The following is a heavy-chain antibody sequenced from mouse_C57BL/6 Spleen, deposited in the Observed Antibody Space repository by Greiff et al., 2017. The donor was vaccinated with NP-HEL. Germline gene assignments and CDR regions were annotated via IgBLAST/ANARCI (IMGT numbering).Heavy chain of an antibody. V-gene: IGHV10-3*01. CDR1: GFTFNTYA. D-gene: IGHD2-4*01. J-gene: IGHJ3*01. CDR3: VRDQGYYDLFAY. CDR2: IRSKSSNYAT. Sequence: EVKLVESGGGLVQPKGSLKLSCAASGFTFNTYAMHWVRQAPGTGLEWVARIRSKSSNYATYYADSVKDRFTISRDDSKSMLYLQMNNRKTEAEAMYYYVRDQGYYDLFAYWGQGTLVTVSA.